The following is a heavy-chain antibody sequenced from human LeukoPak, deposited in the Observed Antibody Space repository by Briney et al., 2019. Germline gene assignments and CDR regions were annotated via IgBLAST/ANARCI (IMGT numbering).Heavy chain of an antibody. Sequence: ASVKVSCKASGYTFGNYGISWVRQAPGQGLEWMGWISVYHGNTVCAQKFQDRVTMTTDTSTSTAYMELRSLRSDDTALYYCARDENWNDDGGKRYNWLDPWGQGTLVTVSS. V-gene: IGHV1-18*01. J-gene: IGHJ5*02. CDR3: ARDENWNDDGGKRYNWLDP. CDR1: GYTFGNYG. D-gene: IGHD1-1*01. CDR2: ISVYHGNT.